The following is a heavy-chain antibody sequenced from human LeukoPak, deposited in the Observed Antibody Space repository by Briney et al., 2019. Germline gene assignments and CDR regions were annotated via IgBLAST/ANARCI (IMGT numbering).Heavy chain of an antibody. J-gene: IGHJ4*02. Sequence: GASVKVSCKASRYTFISNAIHWVRQAPGQRVQWMGWINAGNGDTEYSQKFQGRVTITRDTYASTAYMELSSLRSEDTAVYYCARADWIDLYYFDYWGQGTLVTVSS. V-gene: IGHV1-3*01. CDR1: RYTFISNA. CDR3: ARADWIDLYYFDY. D-gene: IGHD2-2*03. CDR2: INAGNGDT.